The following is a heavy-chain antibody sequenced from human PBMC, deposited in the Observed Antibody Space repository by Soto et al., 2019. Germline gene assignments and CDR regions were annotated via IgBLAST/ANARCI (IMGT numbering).Heavy chain of an antibody. CDR3: ARDLYRGRSYYYYYYGMDV. Sequence: ASVKVFCKASGYTFTSYGISWVRQAPGQGLEWMGWISAYNGNTNYAQKLEGRVTMTTDTSTSTAYMELRSLRSDDTAVYYCARDLYRGRSYYYYYYGMDVWGQGTTVTVSS. CDR2: ISAYNGNT. V-gene: IGHV1-18*04. J-gene: IGHJ6*02. CDR1: GYTFTSYG. D-gene: IGHD3-10*01.